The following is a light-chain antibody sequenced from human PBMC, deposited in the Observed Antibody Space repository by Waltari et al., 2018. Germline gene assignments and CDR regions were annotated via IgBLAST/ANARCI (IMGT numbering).Light chain of an antibody. V-gene: IGKV4-1*01. Sequence: DIVMTQSPDSLAVSLGERATINCKSSQSVLYSSNNKNYFAWYQQKPGQPPKLLVYWASTRESGVPDRFSGSGSGTHFTLTINSLQAEDVAVYYCQQYYSSPFTFGPGTKVDIK. CDR1: QSVLYSSNNKNY. J-gene: IGKJ3*01. CDR3: QQYYSSPFT. CDR2: WAS.